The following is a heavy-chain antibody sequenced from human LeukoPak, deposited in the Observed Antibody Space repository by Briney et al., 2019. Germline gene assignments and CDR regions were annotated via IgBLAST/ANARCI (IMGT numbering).Heavy chain of an antibody. Sequence: PGTSLRLSCAASGFSFSTYGMHWVRQAPGKGLEWVAAAQGDGRLQYYADSVKGRFTISKDISKSTLYVQMSSLRAEDTAVYYCATGGGFYYGHWGQGTLVTVSS. CDR1: GFSFSTYG. CDR3: ATGGGFYYGH. V-gene: IGHV3-33*01. D-gene: IGHD3-22*01. CDR2: AQGDGRLQ. J-gene: IGHJ4*02.